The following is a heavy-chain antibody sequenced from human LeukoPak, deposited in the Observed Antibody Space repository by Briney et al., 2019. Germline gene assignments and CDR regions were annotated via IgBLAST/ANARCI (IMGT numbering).Heavy chain of an antibody. D-gene: IGHD3-9*01. CDR2: ISGSGGST. Sequence: GGSLRLSCAASGFTFSSYGMSWVRQAPGKGLEWVSAISGSGGSTYYADSVKGRFTISRDNSKDTLYLQMNSLRAEDMAVYYCAKAPQNVLRYFDWLLIDYWGQGTLVTVSS. J-gene: IGHJ4*02. CDR3: AKAPQNVLRYFDWLLIDY. V-gene: IGHV3-23*01. CDR1: GFTFSSYG.